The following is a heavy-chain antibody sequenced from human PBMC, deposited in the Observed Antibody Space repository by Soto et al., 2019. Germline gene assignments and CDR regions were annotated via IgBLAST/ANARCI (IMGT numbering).Heavy chain of an antibody. Sequence: QAQLMQSGAEVKKPGSSVKVSCKASGGTFSGYAINWVRQAPGQGLEWMGGIIPLLGITDYGQNFQGRITIAADDATGKAYRDLRGWRPEATAGYYWARVPRSMPASTTAEGVQHWGHGNRVSVSS. D-gene: IGHD2-2*01. J-gene: IGHJ1*01. CDR1: GGTFSGYA. CDR3: ARVPRSMPASTTAEGVQH. CDR2: IIPLLGIT. V-gene: IGHV1-69*01.